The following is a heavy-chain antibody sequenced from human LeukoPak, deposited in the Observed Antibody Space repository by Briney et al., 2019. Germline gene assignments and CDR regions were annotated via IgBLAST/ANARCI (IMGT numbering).Heavy chain of an antibody. D-gene: IGHD5-18*01. CDR3: ARSRGGYGDYLEY. CDR2: IYTSGST. Sequence: SETLSLTCTVSGGSISSYYWSWLRQPAGNGLEWIGRIYTSGSTNYNPSLKSRVTMSVDTSENQFSLKLSSVTAADTAVYYCARSRGGYGDYLEYWGQRTLVTVSS. CDR1: GGSISSYY. V-gene: IGHV4-4*07. J-gene: IGHJ4*02.